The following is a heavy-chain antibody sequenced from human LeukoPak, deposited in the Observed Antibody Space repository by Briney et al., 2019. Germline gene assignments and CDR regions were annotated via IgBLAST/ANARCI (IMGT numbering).Heavy chain of an antibody. D-gene: IGHD5-18*01. CDR2: IIPIFGTA. CDR1: GGTFSSYA. Sequence: GASVKVSCKASGGTFSSYAISWVRQAPGQGLEWMGGIIPIFGTANYAQKFQGRVTITADESTSTAYMELSSLRSEDTAVYYCASSLIQLWLYYYYGMDVWAKGPRSPSP. V-gene: IGHV1-69*13. CDR3: ASSLIQLWLYYYYGMDV. J-gene: IGHJ6*02.